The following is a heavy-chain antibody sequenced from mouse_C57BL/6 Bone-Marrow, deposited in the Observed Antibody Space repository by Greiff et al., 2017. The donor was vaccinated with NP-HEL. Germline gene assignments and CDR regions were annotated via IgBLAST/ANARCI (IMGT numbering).Heavy chain of an antibody. CDR3: ARPTDPYCFDY. CDR1: GYSFTSYY. Sequence: QVQLQQSGPELVKPGASVKISCKASGYSFTSYYIHWVKQRPGQGLEWIGWIYPGSGNTKYNEKFKGKATLTADTSSSTAYMQLSSLTSEDSAVYYCARPTDPYCFDYWGQGTTLTVSS. J-gene: IGHJ2*01. CDR2: IYPGSGNT. V-gene: IGHV1-66*01.